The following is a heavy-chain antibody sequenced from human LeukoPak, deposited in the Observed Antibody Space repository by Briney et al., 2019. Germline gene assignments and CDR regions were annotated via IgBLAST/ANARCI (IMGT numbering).Heavy chain of an antibody. V-gene: IGHV1-18*04. D-gene: IGHD2-15*01. J-gene: IGHJ4*02. CDR3: AREGAGYCSGGSCYSSLDY. Sequence: ASVKVSCKASGYTFTSHGISWVRQAPGQGLECMGWISAYNGNTNYAQKLQGRVTMTTDTSTSTAYMELRSLRSDDTAVYYCAREGAGYCSGGSCYSSLDYWGQGTLVTVSS. CDR1: GYTFTSHG. CDR2: ISAYNGNT.